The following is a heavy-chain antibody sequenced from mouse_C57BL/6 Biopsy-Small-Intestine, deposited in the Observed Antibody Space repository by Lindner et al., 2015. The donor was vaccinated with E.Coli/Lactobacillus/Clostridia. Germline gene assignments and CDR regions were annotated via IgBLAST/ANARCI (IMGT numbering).Heavy chain of an antibody. CDR3: ARGGYSMDY. Sequence: VQLQESGPELVKPGASVKMSCKASGYTFTSYVMHWVQKTPGQGLEWIGYINPDNDGTKYNEKFKGKATLTSDKSSSTAYMQLNSLTSDDSAVYYCARGGYSMDYWGQGTSVTVSS. J-gene: IGHJ4*01. CDR2: INPDNDGT. CDR1: GYTFTSYV. V-gene: IGHV1-14*01.